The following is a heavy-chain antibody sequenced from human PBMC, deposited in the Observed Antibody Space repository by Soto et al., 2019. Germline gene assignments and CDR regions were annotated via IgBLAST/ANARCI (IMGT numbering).Heavy chain of an antibody. D-gene: IGHD1-1*01. CDR2: IYPGDSDT. J-gene: IGHJ6*02. CDR3: ASIPAGKKYYYYYGMDV. CDR1: GYSLTSYW. Sequence: PGESLKISCKGSGYSLTSYWIGWVRQMPGKGLEWMGIIYPGDSDTRYSPSFQGQVTISADKSISTAYLQWSSLKASDTAMYYCASIPAGKKYYYYYGMDVWGQGTTVTVSS. V-gene: IGHV5-51*01.